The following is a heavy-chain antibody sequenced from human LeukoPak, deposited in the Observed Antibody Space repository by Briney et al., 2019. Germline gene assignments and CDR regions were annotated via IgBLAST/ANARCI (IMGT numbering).Heavy chain of an antibody. V-gene: IGHV4-31*03. CDR1: GGSISSGGYY. Sequence: PSQTLSLTCTVSGGSISSGGYYWSWIRQHPGKGLEWIVYIYYSGSTYYNPSLKSRVTISVDTSKNQFSLKLSSVTAADTAVYYCARGHGYCSSTSCYASATFDPWGQGTLVTVSS. D-gene: IGHD2-2*01. CDR3: ARGHGYCSSTSCYASATFDP. J-gene: IGHJ5*02. CDR2: IYYSGST.